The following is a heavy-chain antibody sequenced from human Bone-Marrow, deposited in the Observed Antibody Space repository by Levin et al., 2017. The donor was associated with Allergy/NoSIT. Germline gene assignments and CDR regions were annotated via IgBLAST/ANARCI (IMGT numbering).Heavy chain of an antibody. D-gene: IGHD6-19*01. CDR3: ATPIAVAGAFAY. Sequence: LSLTCAASGFPFSSSAMIWVRQGPGKGLEWVSEISGSGDRTHYTDSVKGRFTISRDNSKNTLYLQMNSLRVEDTAVYYCATPIAVAGAFAYWGQGTLVTVSS. CDR2: ISGSGDRT. J-gene: IGHJ4*02. CDR1: GFPFSSSA. V-gene: IGHV3-23*01.